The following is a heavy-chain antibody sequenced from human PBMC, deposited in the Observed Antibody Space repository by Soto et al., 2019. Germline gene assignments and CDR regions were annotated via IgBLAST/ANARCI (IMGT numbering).Heavy chain of an antibody. D-gene: IGHD6-13*01. CDR3: AKDVYSSSWSVYYGMDV. V-gene: IGHV3-30*18. CDR2: ISYDGSNK. J-gene: IGHJ6*02. Sequence: VGSLRLSCAASGFTFSSYGMHWVRKAPGKGLEWVAVISYDGSNKYYADSVKGRFTISRDNSKNTLYLQMNSLRAEDTAVYYCAKDVYSSSWSVYYGMDVWGQGTTVTVSS. CDR1: GFTFSSYG.